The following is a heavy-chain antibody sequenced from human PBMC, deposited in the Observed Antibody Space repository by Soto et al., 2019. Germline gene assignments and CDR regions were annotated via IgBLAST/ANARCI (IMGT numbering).Heavy chain of an antibody. CDR1: GFTFSSYA. CDR3: ASAPSGYDLRFYDYYMDV. CDR2: ISGSGGST. D-gene: IGHD5-12*01. J-gene: IGHJ6*03. V-gene: IGHV3-23*01. Sequence: EVQLLESGGGLVQPGGSLRLSCAASGFTFSSYAMSWVRQAPGKGLEWVSAISGSGGSTYYADSVKGRFTISRDNSKNTLYLQMNSLRAEDTAVYYCASAPSGYDLRFYDYYMDVWGKGTTVTVSS.